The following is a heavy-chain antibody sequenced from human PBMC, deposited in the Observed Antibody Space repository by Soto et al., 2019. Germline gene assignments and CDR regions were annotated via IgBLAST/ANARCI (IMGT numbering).Heavy chain of an antibody. V-gene: IGHV4-39*01. D-gene: IGHD2-21*02. CDR3: ARLAVVTALYYFDY. CDR1: GGSISSSSYY. CDR2: IYYSGST. J-gene: IGHJ4*02. Sequence: SETLSLTCTVSGGSISSSSYYWGWIRQPPGKGLEWIGSIYYSGSTYYNPSLKSRVTISVDTSKNQFSLKLSSVTAADTAVYYCARLAVVTALYYFDYWGQGTLVTVSS.